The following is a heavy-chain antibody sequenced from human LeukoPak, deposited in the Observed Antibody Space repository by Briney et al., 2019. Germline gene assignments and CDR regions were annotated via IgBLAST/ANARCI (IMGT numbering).Heavy chain of an antibody. CDR3: AKGKDTAMVNSMDV. D-gene: IGHD5-18*01. Sequence: GGSLRLSCAASGFTFDDYTMHWVRQAPGKGLEWVSLISWDGGSTYYADSVKGRFTISRDNSKNSLYLQMNSLRTEDTALYYCAKGKDTAMVNSMDVWGKGTTVTVSS. CDR2: ISWDGGST. J-gene: IGHJ6*03. V-gene: IGHV3-43*01. CDR1: GFTFDDYT.